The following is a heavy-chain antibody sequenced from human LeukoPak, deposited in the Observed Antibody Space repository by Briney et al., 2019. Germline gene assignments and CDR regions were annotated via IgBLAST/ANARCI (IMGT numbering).Heavy chain of an antibody. Sequence: VASVKVSCKASGYTFTGYYMHWVRQAPGQGLEWMGWINPNSGGTNYAQKFQGRVTMTRDTSISTAYMELSRLRSDDTAVYYCVRDTHFVVVVPSTVEGFDPWGQGTLVTVSS. J-gene: IGHJ5*02. CDR2: INPNSGGT. D-gene: IGHD2-15*01. V-gene: IGHV1-2*02. CDR3: VRDTHFVVVVPSTVEGFDP. CDR1: GYTFTGYY.